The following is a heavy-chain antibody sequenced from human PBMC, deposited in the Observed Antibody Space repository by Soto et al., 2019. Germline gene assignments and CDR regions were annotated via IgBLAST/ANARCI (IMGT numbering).Heavy chain of an antibody. Sequence: SETLFLTCAVSGGSISSGGYSWSWIRQPPGKGLEWIGYIYHSGSTYYNPSLKSRVTISVDRSKNQFSLKLSSVTAADTAVYYCARGYCSGGSCHTRTNWFDPWGQGTLVTVSS. CDR2: IYHSGST. CDR1: GGSISSGGYS. CDR3: ARGYCSGGSCHTRTNWFDP. V-gene: IGHV4-30-2*01. J-gene: IGHJ5*02. D-gene: IGHD2-15*01.